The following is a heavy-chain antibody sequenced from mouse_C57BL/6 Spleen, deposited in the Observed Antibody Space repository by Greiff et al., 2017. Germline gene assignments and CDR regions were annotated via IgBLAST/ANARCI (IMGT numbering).Heavy chain of an antibody. V-gene: IGHV5-12*01. Sequence: EVHLVESGGGLVQPGGSLKLSCAASGFTFSDYYMYWVRQTPEKRLEWVAYISNGGGSTYYPDTVKGRFTISRDNAKNTLYLQMSRLKSEDTAMYYCARIYYGYDGVGYAMDYWGQGTSVTVSS. D-gene: IGHD2-2*01. CDR2: ISNGGGST. CDR3: ARIYYGYDGVGYAMDY. CDR1: GFTFSDYY. J-gene: IGHJ4*01.